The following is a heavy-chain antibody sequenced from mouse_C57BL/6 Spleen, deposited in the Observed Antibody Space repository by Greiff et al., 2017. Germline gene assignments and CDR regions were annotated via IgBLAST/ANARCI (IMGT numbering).Heavy chain of an antibody. D-gene: IGHD1-1*01. CDR3: AREITTVVARYFDY. V-gene: IGHV5-9*01. J-gene: IGHJ2*01. Sequence: DVKLVESGGGLVKPGGSLKLSCAASGFTFSSYTMSWVRQTPEKRLEWVATISGGGGNTYYPDSVKGRFTISRDNAKNTLYLQMSSLRSEDTALYYCAREITTVVARYFDYWGQGTTLTVSS. CDR2: ISGGGGNT. CDR1: GFTFSSYT.